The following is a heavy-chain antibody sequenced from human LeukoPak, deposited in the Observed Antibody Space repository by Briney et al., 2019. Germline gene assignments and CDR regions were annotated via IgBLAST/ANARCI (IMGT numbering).Heavy chain of an antibody. V-gene: IGHV3-7*03. D-gene: IGHD6-13*01. CDR3: ARDHGSSWETFDY. CDR2: IKRDGSEK. Sequence: GGSLRLSCAASGFTFSNYWMSWVRQAPGNGLEWVANIKRDGSEKYYADSVKGRFTISRDNAKNSLFLHMNSLRVEDTAVYYCARDHGSSWETFDYWGQGTLVTVSS. CDR1: GFTFSNYW. J-gene: IGHJ4*02.